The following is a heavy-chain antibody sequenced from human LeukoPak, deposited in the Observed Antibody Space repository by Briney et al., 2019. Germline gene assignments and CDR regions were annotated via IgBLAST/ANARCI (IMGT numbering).Heavy chain of an antibody. J-gene: IGHJ4*02. CDR1: GFTFSNAW. D-gene: IGHD2-2*01. Sequence: PGGSLRLSCAASGFTFSNAWMSWVRQAPGKGLEWVGHIKNKTYGGTTDYAAPVKGRFIISRDDSKNTLYLQMNRLRTEDTAVYYCARGLCTSTGCYQGPFDFWGQGMLVTVSS. CDR3: ARGLCTSTGCYQGPFDF. CDR2: IKNKTYGGTT. V-gene: IGHV3-15*01.